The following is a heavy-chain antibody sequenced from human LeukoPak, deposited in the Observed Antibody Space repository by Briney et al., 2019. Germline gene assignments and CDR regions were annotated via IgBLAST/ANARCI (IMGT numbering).Heavy chain of an antibody. Sequence: SQTLSLTCTVSGYSISSGYYWGWIRQPPGKGLEWIGSIYHSGSTYYNPSLKSRVTISVDTSKNQFSLKLSSVTAADTAVYYCARVYYGSGFFDYWGQGTLVTVSS. D-gene: IGHD3-10*01. CDR2: IYHSGST. CDR3: ARVYYGSGFFDY. CDR1: GYSISSGYY. V-gene: IGHV4-38-2*02. J-gene: IGHJ4*02.